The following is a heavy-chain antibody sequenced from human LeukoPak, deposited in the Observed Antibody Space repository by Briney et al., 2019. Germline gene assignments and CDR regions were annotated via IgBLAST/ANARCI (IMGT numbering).Heavy chain of an antibody. CDR2: IDAAGDT. J-gene: IGHJ3*02. CDR3: ARGGKPAVFDI. V-gene: IGHV3-13*04. D-gene: IGHD1-14*01. CDR1: GFTFSSYD. Sequence: GGSLRLSCAASGFTFSSYDMHWVRQATGKGLEWVSAIDAAGDTYYPGSVKGRFTISRENAENSLYLQMNSLRAGDTAVYYCARGGKPAVFDIWGQGTKVTVSS.